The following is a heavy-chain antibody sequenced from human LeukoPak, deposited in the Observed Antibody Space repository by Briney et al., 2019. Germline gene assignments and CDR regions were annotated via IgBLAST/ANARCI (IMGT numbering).Heavy chain of an antibody. CDR3: GRAGIQLWQRGVDY. V-gene: IGHV4-39*07. J-gene: IGHJ4*02. Sequence: SETLSLTCTVSGGSISSSSYYWGWIRQPPGKGLEWIGEINHSGRTNYNPSLKSRVSISVDTSKNQFSLKLSSVTAADTAVYYCGRAGIQLWQRGVDYWGQGTLVTVSS. D-gene: IGHD5-18*01. CDR1: GGSISSSSYY. CDR2: INHSGRT.